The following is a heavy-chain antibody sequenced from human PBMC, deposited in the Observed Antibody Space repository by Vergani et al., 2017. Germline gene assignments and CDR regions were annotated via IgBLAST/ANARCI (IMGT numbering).Heavy chain of an antibody. D-gene: IGHD2-2*02. CDR2: IYWDDDK. CDR3: ATQGRYCSSTSCYRGAFDI. CDR1: GFSLSTSGVG. Sequence: QITLKESGPTLVKPTQTLTLTCTFSGFSLSTSGVGVGWIRQPPGKALEWLALIYWDDDKRYSPSLKSRLTITKDTSKNQVVLTMTNMDPVDTATYYCATQGRYCSSTSCYRGAFDIWGQGKMVTVSS. V-gene: IGHV2-5*02. J-gene: IGHJ3*02.